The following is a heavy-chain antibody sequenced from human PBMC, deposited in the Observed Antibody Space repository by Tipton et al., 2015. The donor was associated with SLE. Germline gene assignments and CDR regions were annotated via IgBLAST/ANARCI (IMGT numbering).Heavy chain of an antibody. CDR3: ARGLWVDKDIAVDPPAIRLRAFDI. V-gene: IGHV4-59*01. Sequence: TLSLTCTVSGESITNYYWSWIRQPPGKGLEWIGYVFHSGSTKYIPSLKSRVSISVDTSKDQFSLKLTSLTAADTAVYFCARGLWVDKDIAVDPPAIRLRAFDIWSQGTLVTVSS. CDR2: VFHSGST. D-gene: IGHD3-16*01. CDR1: GESITNYY. J-gene: IGHJ3*02.